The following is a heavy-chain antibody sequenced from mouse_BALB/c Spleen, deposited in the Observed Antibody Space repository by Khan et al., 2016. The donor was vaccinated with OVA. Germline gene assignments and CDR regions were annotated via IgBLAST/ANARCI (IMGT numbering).Heavy chain of an antibody. V-gene: IGHV2-9*02. J-gene: IGHJ3*01. CDR2: IWAGGST. CDR1: GFSLSNYG. Sequence: QVQLKQSGPGLVAPPQTLSITCTVSGFSLSNYGVHWVRQPPGKGLEWLGVIWAGGSTNHNSALMSRLSISKDDSKSQVFLKMNSLQTDDTAMYYCARAFYNGAWFAYGGQGTLVTVSA. D-gene: IGHD1-3*01. CDR3: ARAFYNGAWFAY.